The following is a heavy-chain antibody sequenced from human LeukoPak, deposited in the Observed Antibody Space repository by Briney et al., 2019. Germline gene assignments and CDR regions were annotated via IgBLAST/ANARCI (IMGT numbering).Heavy chain of an antibody. Sequence: GASVKVSCKASGYRFTGYNIDWVRQAPGQRPEWMGRINAENGDTKYSEKFQGRVTITRDTFASTSYMELSSLRSEDTAVYYCARDQYIVTDSWGQGTLVTVSS. CDR1: GYRFTGYN. D-gene: IGHD3-16*02. J-gene: IGHJ4*02. CDR2: INAENGDT. CDR3: ARDQYIVTDS. V-gene: IGHV1-3*01.